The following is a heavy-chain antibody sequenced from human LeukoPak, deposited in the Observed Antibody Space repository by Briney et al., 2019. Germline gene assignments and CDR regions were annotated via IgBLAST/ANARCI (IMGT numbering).Heavy chain of an antibody. D-gene: IGHD4-23*01. V-gene: IGHV4-34*01. J-gene: IGHJ4*02. CDR1: GGSFSEYY. CDR3: ARVQWELGFDY. CDR2: INPSGGT. Sequence: SETLSLTCAISGGSFSEYYWSWIRQPPGKGLEWIGEINPSGGTGYYPSLKSRVTISVDTSKNQFSLKLTSVTAADTAMYYCARVQWELGFDYWGQGTLVTVSS.